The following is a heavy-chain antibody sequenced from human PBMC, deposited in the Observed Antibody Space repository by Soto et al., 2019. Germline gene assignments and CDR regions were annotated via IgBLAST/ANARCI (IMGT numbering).Heavy chain of an antibody. Sequence: GGSLRLSCAASGFTFSNAWMSWVRQAPGKGLEWVGRIKSKTDGGTTDYAAPVKGRFTISRDDSKNTLYLQMNSLKTEDTAVYYCTTVFEYYDFWSGYPNQRFDYWGQGTLVTVSS. CDR3: TTVFEYYDFWSGYPNQRFDY. D-gene: IGHD3-3*01. CDR2: IKSKTDGGTT. V-gene: IGHV3-15*01. J-gene: IGHJ4*02. CDR1: GFTFSNAW.